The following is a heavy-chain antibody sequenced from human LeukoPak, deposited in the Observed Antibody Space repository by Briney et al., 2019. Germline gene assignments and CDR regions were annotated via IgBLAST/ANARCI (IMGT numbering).Heavy chain of an antibody. D-gene: IGHD6-13*01. Sequence: GGSLRLSCAASGFTFSSYSMNWVRQAPGKGLEWVSSISSSSSYIYYADSVKGRFTISRDNAKNSLYLQMNSLRAEVTAVYYCARVRGGSSYYMDVWGKGTTVTVSS. CDR1: GFTFSSYS. CDR3: ARVRGGSSYYMDV. V-gene: IGHV3-21*01. CDR2: ISSSSSYI. J-gene: IGHJ6*03.